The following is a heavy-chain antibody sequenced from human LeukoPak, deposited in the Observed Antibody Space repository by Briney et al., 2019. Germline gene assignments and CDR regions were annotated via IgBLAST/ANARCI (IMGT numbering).Heavy chain of an antibody. CDR3: ARGYSGYDGYYFDY. CDR2: IYTSGST. V-gene: IGHV4-61*02. D-gene: IGHD5-12*01. J-gene: IGHJ4*02. CDR1: GVSIRSGSYS. Sequence: PSEALSLTCTVSGVSIRSGSYSWSWIRQPAGKGLEWIGRIYTSGSTNHNPSLKSRVSISVDASKNQFSLKLRSVTAADTAVYYCARGYSGYDGYYFDYWGQGTLVTVSS.